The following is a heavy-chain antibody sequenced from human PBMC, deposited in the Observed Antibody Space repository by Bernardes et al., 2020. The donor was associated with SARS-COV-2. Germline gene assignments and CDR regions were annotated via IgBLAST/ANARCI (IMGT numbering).Heavy chain of an antibody. CDR1: GFTFTNYA. J-gene: IGHJ4*02. D-gene: IGHD1-1*01. CDR3: ARSPPADSWKDLDN. CDR2: ISDSGGNT. Sequence: GGSLRLSCEASGFTFTNYAMSWVRQAPGKGLEWVSAISDSGGNTYYEGSVKGRFTISRDNAKNTLYLQMTSLRAEDTALYYCARSPPADSWKDLDNGGQGTLVTVSS. V-gene: IGHV3-23*01.